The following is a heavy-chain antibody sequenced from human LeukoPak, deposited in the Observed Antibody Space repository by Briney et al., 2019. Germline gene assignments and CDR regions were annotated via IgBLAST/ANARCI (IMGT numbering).Heavy chain of an antibody. CDR2: IYYSGST. CDR1: GGSISSSIYY. CDR3: ARGRGPDTAMVTDYFDY. Sequence: SETLSLTCTVSGGSISSSIYYWGWIRQPPGKGLGWIGSIYYSGSTYYNPSLKSRVTISVDTSKNQFSLKLSSVTAADTAVYYCARGRGPDTAMVTDYFDYWGQGTLVTVSS. D-gene: IGHD5-18*01. J-gene: IGHJ4*02. V-gene: IGHV4-39*07.